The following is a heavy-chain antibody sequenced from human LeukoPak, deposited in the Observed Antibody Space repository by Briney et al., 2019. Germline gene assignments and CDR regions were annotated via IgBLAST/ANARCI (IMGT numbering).Heavy chain of an antibody. CDR2: MNPNSGNT. CDR3: ARDRGYYYDSSGYPNDAFDI. CDR1: GYTFTSYD. V-gene: IGHV1-8*01. Sequence: ASVKVSCKASGYTFTSYDINWVRQATGQGLEWMGWMNPNSGNTGYAQKFQGGVTMTRNTSISTAYMELSSLRSDDTAVYYCARDRGYYYDSSGYPNDAFDIWGQGTMVTVSS. D-gene: IGHD3-22*01. J-gene: IGHJ3*02.